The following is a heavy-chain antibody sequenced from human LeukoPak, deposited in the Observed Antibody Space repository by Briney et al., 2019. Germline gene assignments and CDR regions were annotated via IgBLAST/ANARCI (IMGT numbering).Heavy chain of an antibody. J-gene: IGHJ6*02. Sequence: ASVKVSCKASGYTFTSYGISWVRQAPGQGLEWMGWISAYNGNTNYAQKLQGRVTMTTDTSTSTAYMELRSLRSDDTAVYYCARDLYCSSTSCYTSWSYYYYYGMDVWGQGTTVTVSS. D-gene: IGHD2-2*02. CDR3: ARDLYCSSTSCYTSWSYYYYYGMDV. CDR2: ISAYNGNT. V-gene: IGHV1-18*01. CDR1: GYTFTSYG.